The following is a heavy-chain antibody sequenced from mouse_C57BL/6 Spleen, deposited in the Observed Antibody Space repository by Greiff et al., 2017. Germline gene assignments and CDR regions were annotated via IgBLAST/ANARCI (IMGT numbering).Heavy chain of an antibody. CDR1: GYTFTSYW. Sequence: QVQLQQPGAELVRPGSSVKLSCKASGYTFTSYWMDWVKQRPGQGLEWIGNIYPSDSETHYNQKFKDKATLTVEKSSSTAYMQRSSLTSEDSAVYYCARDGSSYLDYWGQGTTLTVSS. CDR2: IYPSDSET. J-gene: IGHJ2*01. CDR3: ARDGSSYLDY. D-gene: IGHD1-1*01. V-gene: IGHV1-61*01.